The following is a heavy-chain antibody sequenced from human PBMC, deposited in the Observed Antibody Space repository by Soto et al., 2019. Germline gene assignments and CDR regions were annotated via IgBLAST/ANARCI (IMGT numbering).Heavy chain of an antibody. V-gene: IGHV3-48*01. Sequence: GGSLRLSCVASGFTFSNYNMNWVRQAPGKGLEWISYISSSSSDIYYADSVKGRFTISRDNAENSLYLQMNSLRAEDAAVYFCARVPRYIYYFDYWGQGSLVTVSS. D-gene: IGHD1-1*01. CDR3: ARVPRYIYYFDY. CDR1: GFTFSNYN. CDR2: ISSSSSDI. J-gene: IGHJ4*02.